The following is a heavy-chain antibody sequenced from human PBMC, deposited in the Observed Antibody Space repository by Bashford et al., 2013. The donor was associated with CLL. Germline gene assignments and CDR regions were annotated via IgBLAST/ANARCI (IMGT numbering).Heavy chain of an antibody. J-gene: IGHJ6*02. CDR3: ARRIPSIAVAGNWMEDYYYYGMDV. V-gene: IGHV5-51*01. Sequence: GESLKISCKGSGYSFTQLLDRLGAPDARKGLEWMGIIYPGDSDTRYSPSFQGQVTISADKSISTAYLQWSSLKASDTAMYYCARRIPSIAVAGNWMEDYYYYGMDVWGQGTTVTVSS. CDR2: IYPGDSDT. CDR1: GYSFTQLL. D-gene: IGHD6-19*01.